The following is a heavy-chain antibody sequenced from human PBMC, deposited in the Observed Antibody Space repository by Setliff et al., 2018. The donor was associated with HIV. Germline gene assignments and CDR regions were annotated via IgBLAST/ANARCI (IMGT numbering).Heavy chain of an antibody. CDR1: GDPIFIGGYY. CDR2: IYHTGKT. Sequence: SETLSLTCTVSGDPIFIGGYYWSWIRQHQGGGLEWIGYIYHTGKTYYNPSLQSRIIMSLDMSQNQFSLKWSSVTAADTAVYYCAKEGNSVDNWLDPWGPGTLVTVSS. D-gene: IGHD1-26*01. V-gene: IGHV4-31*03. CDR3: AKEGNSVDNWLDP. J-gene: IGHJ5*02.